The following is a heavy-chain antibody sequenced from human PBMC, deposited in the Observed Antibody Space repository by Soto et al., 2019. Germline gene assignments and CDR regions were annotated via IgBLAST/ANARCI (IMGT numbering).Heavy chain of an antibody. D-gene: IGHD3-10*01. CDR2: ISYDGNVK. CDR1: GFSFSNHG. J-gene: IGHJ6*02. V-gene: IGHV3-30*18. CDR3: AKDLKVSGGFHGSLNYYYGMDV. Sequence: PVGSLRLSCAASGFSFSNHGMQWVRQAPGKGLEWVAVISYDGNVKYYTDSVKGRFTISRDNSQSTLFLQMDSLRPEDAAVYYCAKDLKVSGGFHGSLNYYYGMDVWGQGTTVTSP.